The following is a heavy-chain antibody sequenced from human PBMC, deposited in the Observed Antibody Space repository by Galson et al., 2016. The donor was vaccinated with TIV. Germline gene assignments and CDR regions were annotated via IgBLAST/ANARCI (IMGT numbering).Heavy chain of an antibody. V-gene: IGHV3-23*01. CDR2: ISVSGGRT. CDR1: TLKSSNYA. D-gene: IGHD4-17*01. Sequence: SLRLSCAGPTLKSSNYAMSWVRQAPGKGLEWVSAISVSGGRTYYADSVKGRFTISRDNSKNTVYLQTNSLRAEDTAVYYCAKGGGYGDVYFDFWGQGTLVTVSS. J-gene: IGHJ4*02. CDR3: AKGGGYGDVYFDF.